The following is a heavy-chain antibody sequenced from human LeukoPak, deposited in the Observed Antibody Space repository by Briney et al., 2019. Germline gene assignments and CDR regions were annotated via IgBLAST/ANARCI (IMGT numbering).Heavy chain of an antibody. CDR2: IKEDGSVK. Sequence: GGSLRLSCAASGFTFSSFWMIWVRQAPGKGLEWVANIKEDGSVKNYVDSVKGRFTISRDNANNSLFLQMNSLRAEDTAVYYCARERYGNYNWGQGTLVTVSS. CDR1: GFTFSSFW. V-gene: IGHV3-7*03. J-gene: IGHJ4*02. CDR3: ARERYGNYN. D-gene: IGHD4-11*01.